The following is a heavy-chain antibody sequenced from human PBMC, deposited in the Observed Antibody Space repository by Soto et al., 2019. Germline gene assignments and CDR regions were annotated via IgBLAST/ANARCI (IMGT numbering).Heavy chain of an antibody. CDR3: ARFFFDSSSSHIDY. V-gene: IGHV1-69*13. CDR2: IIPIFDTA. J-gene: IGHJ4*02. Sequence: SVKVSCKASGGTFSSYAISWVRQAPGQGLEWMGGIIPIFDTANYAQKFQGRVTITADESTSTAYMELSSLRSEDTAVYYCARFFFDSSSSHIDYWGQGTLVTVSS. D-gene: IGHD6-6*01. CDR1: GGTFSSYA.